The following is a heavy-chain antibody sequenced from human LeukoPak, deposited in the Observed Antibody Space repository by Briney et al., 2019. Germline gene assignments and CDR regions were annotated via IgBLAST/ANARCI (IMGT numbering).Heavy chain of an antibody. CDR2: ISAYNGNT. J-gene: IGHJ4*02. D-gene: IGHD6-19*01. Sequence: ASVKVSCNASGYTFTSYGISWVRQAPGQGLEWMGWISAYNGNTNYAQKLQGRVTMTTDTSTSTAYMELRSLRSDDTAVYYCAVGTASSGWYRSYDYWGQGTLVTVSS. CDR1: GYTFTSYG. V-gene: IGHV1-18*01. CDR3: AVGTASSGWYRSYDY.